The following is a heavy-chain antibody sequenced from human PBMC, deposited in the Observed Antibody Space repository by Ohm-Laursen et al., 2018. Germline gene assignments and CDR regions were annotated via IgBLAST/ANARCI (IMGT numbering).Heavy chain of an antibody. D-gene: IGHD3-22*01. J-gene: IGHJ4*02. CDR3: ARDRDSSGYYRFDY. Sequence: SETLSLTCPVSGGSISSYYWSWIRQPAGKGLEWIGRIYTSGSTNYNPSLKSRVTMSVDTSKNQFSLKLSSVTAADTAVYYCARDRDSSGYYRFDYWGQGTLVTVSS. CDR2: IYTSGST. V-gene: IGHV4-4*07. CDR1: GGSISSYY.